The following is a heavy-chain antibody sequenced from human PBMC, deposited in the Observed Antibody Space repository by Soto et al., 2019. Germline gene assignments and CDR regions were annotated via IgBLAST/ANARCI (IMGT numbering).Heavy chain of an antibody. D-gene: IGHD5-18*01. V-gene: IGHV1-18*01. CDR1: GYDYVTYA. J-gene: IGHJ6*02. Sequence: QAQLVQSGAEVKKPGATVNVSCKASGYDYVTYAITWVRQRPGQGLEWMGWISTLNGNTNYAQNFQGRVTMTTDTSTRIVHLELRSLRSEDTALYYCARRVQVWLPDYYGMDVWGQGTTVTVSS. CDR3: ARRVQVWLPDYYGMDV. CDR2: ISTLNGNT.